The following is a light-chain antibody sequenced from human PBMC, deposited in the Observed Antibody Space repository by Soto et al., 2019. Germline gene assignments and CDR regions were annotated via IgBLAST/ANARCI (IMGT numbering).Light chain of an antibody. J-gene: IGKJ4*01. CDR2: DAS. CDR1: QGISSA. CDR3: QQFNSYPNELT. V-gene: IGKV1-13*02. Sequence: AIQLTQSPSSLSASVGDRVTITFRASQGISSALAWYQQKPGKAPKLLIYDASSLESGVASRFSGSGSGTDFPLNISSLHPEDFAAYYCQQFNSYPNELTFGGGTKVELK.